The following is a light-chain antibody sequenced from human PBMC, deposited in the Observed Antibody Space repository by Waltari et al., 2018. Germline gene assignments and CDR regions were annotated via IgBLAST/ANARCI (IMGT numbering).Light chain of an antibody. J-gene: IGKJ1*01. CDR3: QQYDKSPWT. V-gene: IGKV3-20*01. CDR2: GAS. CDR1: QSLNTNS. Sequence: EIVLTQSPGTMSLSPGERATLSCRASQSLNTNSLDWYQQKPGQAPRLLIYGASSRATGIPDRFSGSGSGADFTLTISRLEPEDFAVYYCQQYDKSPWTFGRGTKVEVK.